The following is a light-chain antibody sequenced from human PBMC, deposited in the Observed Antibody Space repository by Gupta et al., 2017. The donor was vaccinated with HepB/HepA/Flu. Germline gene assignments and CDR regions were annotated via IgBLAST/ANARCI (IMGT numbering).Light chain of an antibody. Sequence: EIVLTQSPATLSLSPGERATLSCRARQSVRRYLDWYQQKPGQAPRLLIYDASNRAKGSTAICSGSGDGTDGNITIISREPEDFEVYYCQQRINGHLRITFGRGTKVEIK. CDR1: QSVRRY. V-gene: IGKV3-11*01. CDR2: DAS. J-gene: IGKJ4*01. CDR3: QQRINGHLRIT.